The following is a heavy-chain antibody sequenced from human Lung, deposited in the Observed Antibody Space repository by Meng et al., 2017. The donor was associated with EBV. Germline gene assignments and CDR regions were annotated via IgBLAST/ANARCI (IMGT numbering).Heavy chain of an antibody. CDR2: IYYSGST. CDR1: GGSISSGGYY. D-gene: IGHD6-6*01. CDR3: ARVVAGRYNWFDP. Sequence: VQLQESGPGLVKPSHTLSLTLTVSGGSISSGGYYWIWIRQHPGKGLEWIGYIYYSGSTYYNPSLKSLVTISVDTSKNQFSLKLSSVTAADTAVYYCARVVAGRYNWFDPWGQGTLVTVS. J-gene: IGHJ5*02. V-gene: IGHV4-31*01.